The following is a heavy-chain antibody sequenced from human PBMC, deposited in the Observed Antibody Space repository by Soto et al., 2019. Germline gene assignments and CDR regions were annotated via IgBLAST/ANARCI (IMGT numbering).Heavy chain of an antibody. D-gene: IGHD1-1*01. CDR3: AKDLAGGTFHYGMDV. CDR2: ISGSGGST. CDR1: GFTFSSYA. Sequence: HPGGSLRLSCAASGFTFSSYAMSWVRQAPGKGLEWVSAISGSGGSTYYADSVKGRFTISRDNSKNTLYLQMNSLRAEDTAVYYCAKDLAGGTFHYGMDVWGQGTTVTVSS. J-gene: IGHJ6*02. V-gene: IGHV3-23*01.